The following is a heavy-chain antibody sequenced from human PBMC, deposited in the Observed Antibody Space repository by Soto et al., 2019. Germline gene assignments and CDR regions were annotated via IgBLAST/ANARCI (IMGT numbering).Heavy chain of an antibody. Sequence: PWWSLRLSCSASGFTFDDYAMHWFRQVPGKGLEWVSGINWNSGSIGYGDSVKGRFAISRDNAKNSLHLQMNSLSAEDTAFYYCVKDESINWYSGHFRHWGQGTLVTVSS. CDR2: INWNSGSI. CDR1: GFTFDDYA. V-gene: IGHV3-9*01. J-gene: IGHJ1*01. CDR3: VKDESINWYSGHFRH. D-gene: IGHD6-13*01.